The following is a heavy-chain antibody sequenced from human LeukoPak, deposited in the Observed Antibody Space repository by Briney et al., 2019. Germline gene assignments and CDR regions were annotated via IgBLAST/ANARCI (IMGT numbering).Heavy chain of an antibody. V-gene: IGHV3-23*01. CDR1: GFTFSSYA. D-gene: IGHD3-22*01. Sequence: GGSLRLSCTASGFTFSSYAMSWVRQAPGKGLEWVSAISGSGGSTYYADSVKGRFTISRDNSKNTLYLQMNSLRAEDTAVYYCAKDPDDSSGYFYWGQGTLVTVSS. CDR2: ISGSGGST. J-gene: IGHJ4*02. CDR3: AKDPDDSSGYFY.